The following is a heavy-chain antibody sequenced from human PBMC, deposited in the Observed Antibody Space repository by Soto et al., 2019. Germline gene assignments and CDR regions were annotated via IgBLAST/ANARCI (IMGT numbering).Heavy chain of an antibody. CDR1: GFTFSDSC. CDR3: VKWHHSIFDSLPFTGFDF. V-gene: IGHV3-23*01. D-gene: IGHD3-22*01. Sequence: PGGSLRLSCVGSGFTFSDSCMAWVRQAPGKGLEWLSVMSGDGRTRDGLSVTGRFTISRDNSKNTLYLQMRSLRAEDAAAYYCVKWHHSIFDSLPFTGFDFWGQGTQVTVSS. J-gene: IGHJ4*02. CDR2: MSGDGRT.